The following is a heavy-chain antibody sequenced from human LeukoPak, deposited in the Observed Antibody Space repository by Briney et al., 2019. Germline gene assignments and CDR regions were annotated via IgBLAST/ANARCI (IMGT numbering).Heavy chain of an antibody. CDR1: GYTLTELS. D-gene: IGHD4-17*01. J-gene: IGHJ4*02. V-gene: IGHV1-24*01. Sequence: ASVKVSCKVSGYTLTELSMHWVRQAPGKGLEWMGGFDPEDGETIYAQKFQGRVTMTEDTSTDTAYMELSSLRSEDTAVYYCATDYGELEDGDYWGQGTLVTVSS. CDR3: ATDYGELEDGDY. CDR2: FDPEDGET.